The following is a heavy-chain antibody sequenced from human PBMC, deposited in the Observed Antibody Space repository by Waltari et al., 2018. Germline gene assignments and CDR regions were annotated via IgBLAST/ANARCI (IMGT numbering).Heavy chain of an antibody. CDR3: ARDMHSSSSALGWLDP. D-gene: IGHD6-6*01. V-gene: IGHV3-33*01. CDR2: IWFDGSAK. J-gene: IGHJ5*02. Sequence: QVQLVESGGGVVQSGRALRLSCVASGFTFGSYGMHWVRQAPGKALEWVALIWFDGSAKYYADSVKGRFTVSRDNSKNTFYLQLNSLRAEDTAVYYCARDMHSSSSALGWLDPWGQGTLVTVSS. CDR1: GFTFGSYG.